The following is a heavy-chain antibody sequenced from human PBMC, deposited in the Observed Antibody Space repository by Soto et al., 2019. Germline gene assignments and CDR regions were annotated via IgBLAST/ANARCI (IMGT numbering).Heavy chain of an antibody. Sequence: ASVKVSCKASGGTFSSYAISWVRQAPGQGLDWMGWIIAFFGKTNYSQKFQGRVTITSDTSTSTAYMELRSLRSDDTAVYYCARTEVTNYGGYLFDPWGQGTLVTVSS. V-gene: IGHV1-69*06. CDR1: GGTFSSYA. D-gene: IGHD2-15*01. J-gene: IGHJ5*02. CDR3: ARTEVTNYGGYLFDP. CDR2: IIAFFGKT.